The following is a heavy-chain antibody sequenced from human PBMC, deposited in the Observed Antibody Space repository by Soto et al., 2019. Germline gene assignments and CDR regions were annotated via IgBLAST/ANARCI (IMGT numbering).Heavy chain of an antibody. V-gene: IGHV1-2*04. CDR1: GYTFTGYY. Sequence: ASVKVSCKASGYTFTGYYMHWVRQVPGQGLEWMGWINPNSGGTNYAQKFQGWVTMTRDTSISTAYMELSRLRSDDTAVYCCARGGVVSYGSGRQAYYFDYWGQGTLVTVSS. CDR3: ARGGVVSYGSGRQAYYFDY. CDR2: INPNSGGT. J-gene: IGHJ4*02. D-gene: IGHD5-18*01.